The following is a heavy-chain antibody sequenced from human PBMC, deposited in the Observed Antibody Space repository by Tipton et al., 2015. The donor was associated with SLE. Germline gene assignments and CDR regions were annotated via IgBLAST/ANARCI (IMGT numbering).Heavy chain of an antibody. CDR2: SYLSGST. J-gene: IGHJ3*02. CDR1: GGSIGNFY. D-gene: IGHD3-10*01. CDR3: ARGGLTMVRGVTGAFDI. Sequence: TLSLTCTVSGGSIGNFYWTWIRQPPGKGLEWIGYSYLSGSTNYNPSLKSRVSISVDMSKNQFSLQLTSVTAADTAVYYCARGGLTMVRGVTGAFDIWGQGTMITVTS. V-gene: IGHV4-4*08.